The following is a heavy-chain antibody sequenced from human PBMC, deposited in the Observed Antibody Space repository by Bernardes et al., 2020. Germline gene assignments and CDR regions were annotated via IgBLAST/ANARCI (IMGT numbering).Heavy chain of an antibody. CDR2: VSSDGTKK. CDR3: AKDSGSGNYQGNWFDP. Sequence: VGSLRLSCAVSGVTLSSYGMHWVRQAPGKGLEWMAVVSSDGTKKDYADSVKGRFTVSRDTSKNTLFLLMNSLKPEDTAVYYCAKDSGSGNYQGNWFDPWGQGTLVTVSS. V-gene: IGHV3-30*18. D-gene: IGHD3-3*01. CDR1: GVTLSSYG. J-gene: IGHJ5*02.